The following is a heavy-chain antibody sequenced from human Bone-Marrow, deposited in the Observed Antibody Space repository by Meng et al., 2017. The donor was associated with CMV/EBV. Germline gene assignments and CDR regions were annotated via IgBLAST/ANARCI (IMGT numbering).Heavy chain of an antibody. Sequence: ETLALTCAASGFTFSSYWMSWVRQAPEKGLEWVANIKQDGSEKYYVDSVKGRFTISRDNAKNSLYLQMNSLRAEDTAVYYCARARVVPATFDYWGHGTLVTVSS. CDR3: ARARVVPATFDY. J-gene: IGHJ4*01. V-gene: IGHV3-7*01. D-gene: IGHD2-2*01. CDR2: IKQDGSEK. CDR1: GFTFSSYW.